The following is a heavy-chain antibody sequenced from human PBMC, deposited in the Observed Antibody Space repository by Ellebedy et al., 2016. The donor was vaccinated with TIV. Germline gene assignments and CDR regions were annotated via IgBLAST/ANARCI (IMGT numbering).Heavy chain of an antibody. CDR2: IKQDGSDK. CDR1: GFTFSTYW. J-gene: IGHJ4*02. V-gene: IGHV3-7*03. Sequence: GESLKISCAASGFTFSTYWMTWVRQAPGKGLEWVANIKQDGSDKYYVDSVKGRFTISRDNAKNSLYLQMNSLRAEDTAVYYCARDLHFAFDYWGRGTLVTVSS. CDR3: ARDLHFAFDY.